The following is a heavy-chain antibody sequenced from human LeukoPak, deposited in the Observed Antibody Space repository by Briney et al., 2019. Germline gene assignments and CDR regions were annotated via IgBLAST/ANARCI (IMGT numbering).Heavy chain of an antibody. CDR1: GVSISSSNW. CDR2: IYHSGST. J-gene: IGHJ3*02. V-gene: IGHV4-4*02. Sequence: SGTLSLTCAASGVSISSSNWWSWVRQPPGKGLEWIGEIYHSGSTNYNPSLKSRVTISVDKSKNQFSLKLSSVTAADTAVYYCASSSWNDAFDIWGQGTMVTVSS. CDR3: ASSSWNDAFDI. D-gene: IGHD6-13*01.